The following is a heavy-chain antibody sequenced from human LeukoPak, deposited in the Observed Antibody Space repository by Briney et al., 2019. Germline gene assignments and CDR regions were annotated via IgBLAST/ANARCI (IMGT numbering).Heavy chain of an antibody. J-gene: IGHJ4*02. CDR2: XXXXXXXI. CDR3: ARDRGWGKGDSEWELPNHFDY. V-gene: IGHV3-21*01. CDR1: XXTFXSXX. D-gene: IGHD1-26*01. Sequence: PGGSLRLSCAASXXTFXSXXXXXVXXXXGXXXXWXSSXXXXXXXIYYADSVKGRFTISRDNAKNSLYLQMNSLRVEDTAVYYCARDRGWGKGDSEWELPNHFDYWGQGTLVTVSS.